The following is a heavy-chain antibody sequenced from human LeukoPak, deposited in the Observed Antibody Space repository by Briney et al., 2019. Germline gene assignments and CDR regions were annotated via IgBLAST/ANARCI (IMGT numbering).Heavy chain of an antibody. D-gene: IGHD6-19*01. J-gene: IGHJ4*02. Sequence: GGSLRLSCAASGFSFSSYWMSWVRQAPGKGLEWVAVIWYDGSNKYYADSVKGRFTISRDNSKNTLYLQMNSLRAEDTAVYYCARDDSSGWYEAAKLPKYWGQGTLVTVSS. CDR2: IWYDGSNK. V-gene: IGHV3-33*08. CDR3: ARDDSSGWYEAAKLPKY. CDR1: GFSFSSYW.